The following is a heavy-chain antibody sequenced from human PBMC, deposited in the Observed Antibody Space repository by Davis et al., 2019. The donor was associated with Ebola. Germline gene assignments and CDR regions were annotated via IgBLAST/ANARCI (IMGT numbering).Heavy chain of an antibody. CDR2: IYAGDSDT. CDR3: ARGTSLARNFDY. J-gene: IGHJ4*02. D-gene: IGHD3-3*02. V-gene: IGHV5-51*01. Sequence: GESLKISCKGSGYSFTSYWIAWVRQMPGKGLEWMGIIYAGDSDTRYSPSFQGQVTISADESISTAYLQWSSLKASDTAIYYCARGTSLARNFDYWGQGTLVTVSS. CDR1: GYSFTSYW.